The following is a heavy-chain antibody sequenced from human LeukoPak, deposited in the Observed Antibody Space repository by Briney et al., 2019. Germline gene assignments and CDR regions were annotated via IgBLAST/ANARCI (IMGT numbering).Heavy chain of an antibody. J-gene: IGHJ4*02. CDR3: ARRGLGYCSSTSCKQMGVFFFDY. Sequence: SETLSLTCAVYGGSFSGYYWSWIRQPPGKGLEWIGEINHSGSTNYNPSLKSRVTISVDTSKNQFSLKLSSVTAADTAVYYCARRGLGYCSSTSCKQMGVFFFDYWGQGTLVTVSS. CDR1: GGSFSGYY. V-gene: IGHV4-34*01. D-gene: IGHD2-2*01. CDR2: INHSGST.